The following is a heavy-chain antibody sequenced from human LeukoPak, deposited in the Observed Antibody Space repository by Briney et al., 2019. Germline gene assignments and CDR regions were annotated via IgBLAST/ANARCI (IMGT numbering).Heavy chain of an antibody. V-gene: IGHV4-59*01. CDR2: IFYNGRP. J-gene: IGHJ6*03. CDR3: SIAGSTYYYPLAV. Sequence: PSETLSLTGTVSGGSISSYYWSWFRQPPGKGLEWIGSIFYNGRPHYNPSLNRPRTISVDTSQYHFSPKLGSVSAAETPLFYCSIAGSTYYYPLAVWGKGTTVTVP. CDR1: GGSISSYY. D-gene: IGHD1-1*01.